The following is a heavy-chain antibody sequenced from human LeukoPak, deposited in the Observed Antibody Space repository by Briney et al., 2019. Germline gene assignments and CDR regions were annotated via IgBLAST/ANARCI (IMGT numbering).Heavy chain of an antibody. CDR1: GFTFSSYA. V-gene: IGHV3-23*01. CDR2: ISGNSGST. J-gene: IGHJ4*02. Sequence: PGGSLRLSCAASGFTFSSYAMSWVRQAPGKGLEWVSSISGNSGSTYYADSVKGRFTISRDNSKNTVYLQMNSLRAEDTAVYYCAKVSAWAMVGATYFDYWGPGTLVTVSS. CDR3: AKVSAWAMVGATYFDY. D-gene: IGHD1-26*01.